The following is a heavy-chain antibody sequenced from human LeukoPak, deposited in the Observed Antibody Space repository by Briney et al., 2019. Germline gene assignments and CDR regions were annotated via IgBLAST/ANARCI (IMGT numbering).Heavy chain of an antibody. Sequence: SETLSLTCTVSGGSVSNYYWSWIRQPPGKGLEWIGEINHSGSTNYNPSLKSRVTISVDTSKNQFSLKLSSVTAADTAVYYCARFPTANSSGYGFDPWGQGTLVTVSS. CDR2: INHSGST. D-gene: IGHD3-22*01. V-gene: IGHV4-34*01. J-gene: IGHJ5*02. CDR1: GGSVSNYY. CDR3: ARFPTANSSGYGFDP.